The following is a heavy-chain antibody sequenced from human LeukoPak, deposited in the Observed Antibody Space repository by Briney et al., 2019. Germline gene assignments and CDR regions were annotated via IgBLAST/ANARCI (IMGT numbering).Heavy chain of an antibody. V-gene: IGHV3-48*03. Sequence: GGSLRLSCAASGFTFSSFEMNWVRQAPGKGLGWVSHISSGGKIIHYADSVKGRFTISRDNAKNSLYLQMNSLIAEGTDIYYCAGGYNPFFDYWGQGALVTVSS. CDR2: ISSGGKII. CDR1: GFTFSSFE. D-gene: IGHD5-24*01. CDR3: AGGYNPFFDY. J-gene: IGHJ4*02.